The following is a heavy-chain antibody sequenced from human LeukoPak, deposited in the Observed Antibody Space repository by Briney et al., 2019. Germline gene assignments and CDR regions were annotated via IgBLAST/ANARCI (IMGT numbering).Heavy chain of an antibody. CDR3: ARVSSYCSSTSCTGDY. CDR2: ISSSSSYI. CDR1: GFTFSSYS. V-gene: IGHV3-21*01. J-gene: IGHJ4*02. D-gene: IGHD2-2*01. Sequence: GGSLRLSCAASGFTFSSYSLNWVRQAPGKGLEWVSSISSSSSYIYYADSVKGRFTISRDNAKNSQYLQMNSLRAEDTAVYYCARVSSYCSSTSCTGDYWGQGTLVTVSS.